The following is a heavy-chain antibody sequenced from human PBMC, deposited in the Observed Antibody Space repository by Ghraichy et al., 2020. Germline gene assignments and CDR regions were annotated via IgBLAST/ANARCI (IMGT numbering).Heavy chain of an antibody. J-gene: IGHJ4*02. V-gene: IGHV3-48*02. CDR1: GFTFSDYN. CDR3: ARGSGSYWGTDY. CDR2: IRSSGSTI. D-gene: IGHD1-26*01. Sequence: GGSLRLSCAASGFTFSDYNMTWVRQAPGKGLEWVSYIRSSGSTIYYADSVKGRFTISRDNAKNSMYLQMNSLRDEDTAVYYCARGSGSYWGTDYWGQGTLVTVAS.